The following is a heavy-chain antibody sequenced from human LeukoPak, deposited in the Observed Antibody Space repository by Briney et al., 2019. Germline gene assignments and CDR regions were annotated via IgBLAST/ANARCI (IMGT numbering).Heavy chain of an antibody. J-gene: IGHJ3*02. Sequence: GASVKVSCKASGGTFSSYAFSWVRQAPGQGLEWMGGIIPIFGTANYAQKFQGRVTITADESTSTAYMELSSLRSEDTAVYYCATGLIGGAVIENHQGGDAFDIWGQGTMVTVSS. CDR3: ATGLIGGAVIENHQGGDAFDI. CDR2: IIPIFGTA. CDR1: GGTFSSYA. D-gene: IGHD3-3*01. V-gene: IGHV1-69*13.